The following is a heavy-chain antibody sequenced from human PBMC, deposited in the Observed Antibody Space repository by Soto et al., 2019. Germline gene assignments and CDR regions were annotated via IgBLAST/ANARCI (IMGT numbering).Heavy chain of an antibody. J-gene: IGHJ6*02. V-gene: IGHV1-3*01. CDR1: GYTFTSYA. Sequence: GASVKVSCKASGYTFTSYAMHWVRQAPGQRLEWMGWINAGNGNTKYSQKFQGRVTITRDTSASTAYMELSSLRSEDTAVYYCARTLSNYGSGSYYSLVTYYYYGMDVWGQGTTVTVSS. CDR3: ARTLSNYGSGSYYSLVTYYYYGMDV. CDR2: INAGNGNT. D-gene: IGHD3-10*01.